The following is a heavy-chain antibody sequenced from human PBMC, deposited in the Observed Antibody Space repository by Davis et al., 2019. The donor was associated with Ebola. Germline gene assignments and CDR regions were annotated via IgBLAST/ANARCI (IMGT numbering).Heavy chain of an antibody. J-gene: IGHJ4*02. Sequence: GESLKISCGGSGFSFSAYWIHWVRQVPGKGLVWVSRIFYDESTTNYADSVKGRFTISRDNAKNTLYLQMNSLRAEDTAVYYCARGGVATISGARSWGQGTLVTVSS. CDR2: IFYDESTT. V-gene: IGHV3-74*01. CDR3: ARGGVATISGARS. CDR1: GFSFSAYW. D-gene: IGHD5-12*01.